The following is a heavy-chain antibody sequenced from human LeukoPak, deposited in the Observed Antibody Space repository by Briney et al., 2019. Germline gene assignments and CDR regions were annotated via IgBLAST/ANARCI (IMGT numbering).Heavy chain of an antibody. J-gene: IGHJ4*02. D-gene: IGHD1-26*01. Sequence: GGSLRLSRAASEFTFSSYSMNWVRQAPGKGLEWVSAISGGGANTYYADSVQGRFTISKDNPKNTLYLQMNSLRAEDTAVYYCAKDGVGATVFNYWGQGTLVTVSS. CDR2: ISGGGANT. CDR1: EFTFSSYS. V-gene: IGHV3-23*01. CDR3: AKDGVGATVFNY.